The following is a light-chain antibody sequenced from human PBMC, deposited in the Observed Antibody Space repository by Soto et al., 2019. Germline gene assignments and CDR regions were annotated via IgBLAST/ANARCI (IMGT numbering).Light chain of an antibody. V-gene: IGKV1-27*01. Sequence: DIEMTQSPSSLSASVGDRVTITCRASQGISNYLAWYQQKPGRVPNLLIYAASTLQSGIPSRFSGSGSGTDFTLTISSLQTEDVAAYYCQDDNNFPPSLGNGTKVYIK. CDR2: AAS. J-gene: IGKJ3*01. CDR3: QDDNNFPPS. CDR1: QGISNY.